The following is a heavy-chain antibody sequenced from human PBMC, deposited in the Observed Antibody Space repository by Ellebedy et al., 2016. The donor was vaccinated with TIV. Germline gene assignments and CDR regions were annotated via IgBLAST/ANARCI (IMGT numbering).Heavy chain of an antibody. V-gene: IGHV3-23*01. CDR2: LDGGGGGI. J-gene: IGHJ5*02. CDR3: ARFYGDYSGLQKRWFDP. D-gene: IGHD4-17*01. CDR1: GFASRTYA. Sequence: PGGSLRLSCAASGFASRTYAMSWVRQAPGTGLEWVSGLDGGGGGIFYADSVKGRFTVSRDNSKNTLFLQMNSLRAEDTAVYYCARFYGDYSGLQKRWFDPWGQGTLVTVSS.